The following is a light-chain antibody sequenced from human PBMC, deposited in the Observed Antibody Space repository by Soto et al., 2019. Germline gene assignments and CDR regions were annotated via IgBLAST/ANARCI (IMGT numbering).Light chain of an antibody. Sequence: QLVLTQPPSASGSPGQSVTISCTGTSSDVGGYNYVSWYQRHPGKAPKLMIYEVTKRPSGVPDRFSGSKSGNTASLTVSGLQAEDEADYYCSSYAGSNNFVVFGGGTKLTVL. CDR2: EVT. CDR3: SSYAGSNNFVV. J-gene: IGLJ2*01. CDR1: SSDVGGYNY. V-gene: IGLV2-8*01.